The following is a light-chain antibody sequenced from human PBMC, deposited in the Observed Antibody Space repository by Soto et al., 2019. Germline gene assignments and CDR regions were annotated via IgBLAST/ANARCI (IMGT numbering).Light chain of an antibody. CDR1: SNDIGSNNL. Sequence: QSALTQPASVSGPPGQSITISCSGTSNDIGSNNLVSWYQHHPGKAPKLMIYEDFKRPSGVSYRFSGSKSGNTASLTISGLQAEDEADYYCCSYAGSGTFYVFGTGTKLTVL. CDR2: EDF. J-gene: IGLJ1*01. CDR3: CSYAGSGTFYV. V-gene: IGLV2-23*01.